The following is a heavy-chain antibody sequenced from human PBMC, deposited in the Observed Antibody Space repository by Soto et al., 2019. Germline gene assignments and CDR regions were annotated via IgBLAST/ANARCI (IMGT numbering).Heavy chain of an antibody. Sequence: PGGSLRLSCAASGFIFSSYGMHWVRQAPGKGLEWVAIIWYDGSNKYYADSVKGRFTISRDNSKNTLYLQMNSLRAEDTAVYYCATDAVRHNWNDEPHWFDPWGQGTLVTVSS. CDR2: IWYDGSNK. V-gene: IGHV3-33*01. D-gene: IGHD1-20*01. J-gene: IGHJ5*02. CDR3: ATDAVRHNWNDEPHWFDP. CDR1: GFIFSSYG.